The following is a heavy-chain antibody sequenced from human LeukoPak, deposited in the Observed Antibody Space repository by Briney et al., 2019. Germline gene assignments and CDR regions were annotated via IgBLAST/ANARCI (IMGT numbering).Heavy chain of an antibody. D-gene: IGHD1-26*01. Sequence: GGSLRLSCAASGFTFSSYGMHWVRQAPGKGLEWVAVISYDGSNKYYADSVKGRFTISRDNSKNTLYLQMNSLRAEDTAVYYCAKNPATDGMGGIYWGQGTLVTVSS. CDR3: AKNPATDGMGGIY. CDR2: ISYDGSNK. V-gene: IGHV3-30*18. CDR1: GFTFSSYG. J-gene: IGHJ4*02.